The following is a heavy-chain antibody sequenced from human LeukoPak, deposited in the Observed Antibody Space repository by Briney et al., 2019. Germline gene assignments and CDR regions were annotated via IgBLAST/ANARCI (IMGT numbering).Heavy chain of an antibody. CDR3: AKSHRINMGSGHDAFDT. CDR2: ISWNSGSI. D-gene: IGHD3-10*01. J-gene: IGHJ3*02. CDR1: GFTFDDYA. Sequence: GGSLRLSCAASGFTFDDYAMHWVRQAPGKGLEWVSGISWNSGSIGYADSVKGRFTISRDNAKNSLYLQMNSLRAEDTALYYCAKSHRINMGSGHDAFDTWGQGTMVTVSS. V-gene: IGHV3-9*01.